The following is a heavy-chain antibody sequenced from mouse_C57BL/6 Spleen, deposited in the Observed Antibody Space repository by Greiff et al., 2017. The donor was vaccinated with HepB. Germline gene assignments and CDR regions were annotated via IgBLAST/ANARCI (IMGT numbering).Heavy chain of an antibody. CDR2: IDPSDSYT. CDR1: GYTFTSYW. J-gene: IGHJ2*01. D-gene: IGHD1-1*01. V-gene: IGHV1-69*01. CDR3: ARRVSYGPSLFDY. Sequence: QVQLQQSGAELVMPGASVKLSCKASGYTFTSYWMHWVKQRPEQGLEWIGEIDPSDSYTTYNQKFKGKSTLTVDKYSSTAYMQLSSLTSEDSAVYYCARRVSYGPSLFDYWGQGTTLTVSS.